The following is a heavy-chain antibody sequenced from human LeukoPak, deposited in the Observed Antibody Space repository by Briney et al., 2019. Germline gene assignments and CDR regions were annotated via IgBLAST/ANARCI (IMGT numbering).Heavy chain of an antibody. J-gene: IGHJ4*02. CDR1: GGSISSGGYS. CDR3: ARSPITGDGYYFDY. D-gene: IGHD7-27*01. Sequence: SQTLSLTCAVSGGSISSGGYSWSWLRQPPGLGLEWIVYIYYSANTYYNPYLKSRVTISVYTSKNQFSLKLSSVTAADTAVYYCARSPITGDGYYFDYWGQGTLVTVSS. CDR2: IYYSANT. V-gene: IGHV4-31*11.